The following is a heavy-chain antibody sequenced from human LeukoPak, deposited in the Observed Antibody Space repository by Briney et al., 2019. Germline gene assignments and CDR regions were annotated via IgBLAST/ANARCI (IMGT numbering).Heavy chain of an antibody. CDR2: IIPIVGIA. J-gene: IGHJ5*02. CDR3: ASDTRASYCSSTSCYLNWFDP. D-gene: IGHD2-2*01. V-gene: IGHV1-69*04. Sequence: ASVKVSCKASGGTFSSYAISWVRQAPGQGLEWMGRIIPIVGIANYAQKFQGRVTITADKSTSTAYMELSSLRSEDTAVYYCASDTRASYCSSTSCYLNWFDPWGQETLVTVSS. CDR1: GGTFSSYA.